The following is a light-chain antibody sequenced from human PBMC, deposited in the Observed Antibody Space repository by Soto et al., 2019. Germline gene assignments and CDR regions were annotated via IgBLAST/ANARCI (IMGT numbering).Light chain of an antibody. CDR3: KSDGGAPS. CDR1: QSVSSSY. V-gene: IGKV3-20*01. J-gene: IGKJ4*01. Sequence: EIVLTQSPGTLSLSPGERATLSCRASQSVSSSYLAWYQQKPGQAPRLLIYGASSRATGIPDRSSGSGSGTDFSLPFRRLEPEDFPVYYCKSDGGAPSFGAGTKV. CDR2: GAS.